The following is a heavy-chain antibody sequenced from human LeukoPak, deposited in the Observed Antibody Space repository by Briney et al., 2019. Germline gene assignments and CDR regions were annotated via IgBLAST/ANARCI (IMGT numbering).Heavy chain of an antibody. D-gene: IGHD3/OR15-3a*01. J-gene: IGHJ4*02. CDR3: AVLRISDYYFDY. Sequence: GASVKVSFKASGYTFTSYGIRWVRQAPGQGLEWMGWISAYNGNTNYAQKLQGRVTMTTDTSTSTAYMELRSLRSDDTAVYYCAVLRISDYYFDYWGQGTLVTVSS. CDR2: ISAYNGNT. V-gene: IGHV1-18*01. CDR1: GYTFTSYG.